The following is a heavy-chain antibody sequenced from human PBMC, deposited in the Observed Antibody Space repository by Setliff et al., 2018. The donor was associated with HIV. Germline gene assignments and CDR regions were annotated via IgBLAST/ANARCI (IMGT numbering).Heavy chain of an antibody. Sequence: SETLSLTCTVSGGSISSYYWSWIRQPPGKGLEWIGYIYTSGSTNYNPSLKSRVTISVDTSKNQFSLKLSSVTAADTTVYYCARLGYYYYGMDVWGQGTTVTVSS. J-gene: IGHJ6*02. CDR1: GGSISSYY. V-gene: IGHV4-4*09. CDR2: IYTSGST. CDR3: ARLGYYYYGMDV.